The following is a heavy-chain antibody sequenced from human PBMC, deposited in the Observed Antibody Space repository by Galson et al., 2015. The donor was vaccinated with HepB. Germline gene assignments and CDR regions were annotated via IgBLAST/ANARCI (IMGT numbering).Heavy chain of an antibody. CDR1: GFTFSGST. Sequence: SLRLSCAASGFTFSGSTIHWVRQSSGKGLEWVGRVRIKADSYATVYAASVKGRFTISRDESKNTAFLQMNSLKTDDTAVYYCVRLNGAAGIYYFDYWGQGTLVTVSS. D-gene: IGHD6-13*01. J-gene: IGHJ4*02. V-gene: IGHV3-73*01. CDR2: VRIKADSYAT. CDR3: VRLNGAAGIYYFDY.